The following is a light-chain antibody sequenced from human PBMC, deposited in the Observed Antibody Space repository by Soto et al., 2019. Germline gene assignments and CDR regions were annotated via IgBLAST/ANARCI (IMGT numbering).Light chain of an antibody. CDR1: QTISSW. J-gene: IGKJ1*01. CDR3: QQSYSTPPWT. V-gene: IGKV1-39*01. Sequence: DIQMAQSPSALAGSVRHRLTITCLPSQTISSWLAWYQQKPGKAPKLLIYAASNLQSGVPSRFSGSGSGTDFTLTISSLQPEDFATYFCQQSYSTPPWTFGQGTKVDIK. CDR2: AAS.